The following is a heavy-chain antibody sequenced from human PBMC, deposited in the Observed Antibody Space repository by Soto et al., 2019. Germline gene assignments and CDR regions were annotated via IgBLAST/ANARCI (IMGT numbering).Heavy chain of an antibody. CDR3: ARARGGYYDY. D-gene: IGHD3-22*01. Sequence: SETLSLTCTVSGGSISSYYWSWIRQPPEKGLDWIGYFYYSGSTNYNPSLKSRVTISVDTSKNQFSLKLSSVTAADTAVYYCARARGGYYDYWGQGTLVTVSS. J-gene: IGHJ4*02. V-gene: IGHV4-59*01. CDR1: GGSISSYY. CDR2: FYYSGST.